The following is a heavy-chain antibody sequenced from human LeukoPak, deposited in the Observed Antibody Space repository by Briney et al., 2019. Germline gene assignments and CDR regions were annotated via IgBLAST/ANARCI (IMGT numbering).Heavy chain of an antibody. CDR1: GYNFSGYY. CDR2: INPNSGGT. J-gene: IGHJ3*02. D-gene: IGHD3-10*01. V-gene: IGHV1-2*02. CDR3: ARGFVVRGVSPIRPPLSGAFHI. Sequence: ASVKVSCKASGYNFSGYYMHWVRQAPGQGLEWMGWINPNSGGTNYAQKFQGRVTMTRDTSISTAYMDLSGLRSDDTAVYYCARGFVVRGVSPIRPPLSGAFHIWGQGTMVTVSS.